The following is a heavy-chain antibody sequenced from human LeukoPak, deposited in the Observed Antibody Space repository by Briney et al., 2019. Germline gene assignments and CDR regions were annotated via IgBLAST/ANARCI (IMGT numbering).Heavy chain of an antibody. D-gene: IGHD3-10*01. CDR3: ARVGVTMVRGVSQPMDV. CDR1: GYTFTGYY. CDR2: MNPNSGNT. Sequence: ASVKVSCKASGYTFTGYYMHWVRQAPGQGLEWMGWMNPNSGNTGYAQKFQGRVTMTRNTSISTAYMELSSLRSEDTAVYYCARVGVTMVRGVSQPMDVWGQGTTVTVSS. V-gene: IGHV1-8*02. J-gene: IGHJ6*02.